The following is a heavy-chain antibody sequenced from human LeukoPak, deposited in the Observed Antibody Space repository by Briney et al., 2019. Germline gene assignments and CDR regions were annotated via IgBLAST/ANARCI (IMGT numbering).Heavy chain of an antibody. CDR2: IYLSGDT. V-gene: IGHV4-4*02. Sequence: SETLSLTCAVSGDSISNSHWWSWVRQPPGKGLEWIGVIYLSGDTDYNPSLKSRVTISIDKSKNQFSLKLTYVTAADTAVYYCAKDPHTGIAPYYWGQGTLVTVSS. CDR1: GDSISNSHW. J-gene: IGHJ4*02. D-gene: IGHD5-18*01. CDR3: AKDPHTGIAPYY.